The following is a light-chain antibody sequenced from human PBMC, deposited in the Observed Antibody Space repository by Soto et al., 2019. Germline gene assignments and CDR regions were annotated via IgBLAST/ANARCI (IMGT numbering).Light chain of an antibody. V-gene: IGKV1-33*01. CDR3: QQYYNVPLT. Sequence: DIQMTQSPSSLSASVGDRVNVTCQASPDISNYLNWYQHKPGKAPILLIFAASNLATGVPSSFSGSDSGSPFTFTISNLQPEEIATDDCQQYYNVPLTFGGGTKVAI. CDR2: AAS. J-gene: IGKJ4*01. CDR1: PDISNY.